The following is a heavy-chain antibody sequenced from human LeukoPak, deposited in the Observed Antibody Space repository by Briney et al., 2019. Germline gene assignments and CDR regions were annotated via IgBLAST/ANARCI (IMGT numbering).Heavy chain of an antibody. CDR1: GYRFTSYW. J-gene: IGHJ4*02. Sequence: GESLKIPCKGSGYRFTSYWIGWVRPMPGKGLGWMGIIYPGDSDTRYNPSFQGQVTISADKSISTAYLQWSSLKASDTAMYYCARRVTTGTTSHFDYWGQGTLVTVSS. CDR2: IYPGDSDT. V-gene: IGHV5-51*01. D-gene: IGHD1-1*01. CDR3: ARRVTTGTTSHFDY.